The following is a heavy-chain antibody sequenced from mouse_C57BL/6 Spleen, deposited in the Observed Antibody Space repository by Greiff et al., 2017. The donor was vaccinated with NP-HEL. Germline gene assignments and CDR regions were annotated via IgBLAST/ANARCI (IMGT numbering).Heavy chain of an antibody. CDR2: IDPSDSYT. D-gene: IGHD2-4*01. J-gene: IGHJ1*03. CDR1: GYTFTSYW. CDR3: ARLRDYDDV. V-gene: IGHV1-69*01. Sequence: VQLQQSGAELVMPGASVKLSCKASGYTFTSYWMHWVKQRPGQGLEWIGEIDPSDSYTNYNQKFKGKSTLTVDKSSSTAYMQLSSLTSEDSAVYYCARLRDYDDVWGTGTTVTVSS.